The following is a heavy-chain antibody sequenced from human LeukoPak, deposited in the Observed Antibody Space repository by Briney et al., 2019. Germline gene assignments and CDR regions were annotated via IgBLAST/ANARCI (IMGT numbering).Heavy chain of an antibody. CDR3: ASLTGTTNYYYGMDV. Sequence: ASVKVSCKASGYTFTGYYMHWVRQAPGQGLEWMGWINPNSGGTNYAQRFQGRVTMTRDTSISTAYMELSRLRSDNTAVYYCASLTGTTNYYYGMDVWGQGTTVTVSS. V-gene: IGHV1-2*02. D-gene: IGHD1-20*01. J-gene: IGHJ6*02. CDR1: GYTFTGYY. CDR2: INPNSGGT.